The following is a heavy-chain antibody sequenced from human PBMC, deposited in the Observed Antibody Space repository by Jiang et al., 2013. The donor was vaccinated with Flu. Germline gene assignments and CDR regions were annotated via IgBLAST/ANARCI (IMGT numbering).Heavy chain of an antibody. D-gene: IGHD5-12*01. Sequence: VQLVESGGGVVQPGRSLRLSCAASGFTFSSYAMHWVRQAPGKGLEWVAVISYDGSNKYYADSVKGRFTISRDNSKNTLYLQMNSLRAEDTAVYYCARLPSGYDGGYWGQGTLVTVSS. CDR3: ARLPSGYDGGY. CDR1: GFTFSSYA. J-gene: IGHJ4*02. CDR2: ISYDGSNK. V-gene: IGHV3-30-3*01.